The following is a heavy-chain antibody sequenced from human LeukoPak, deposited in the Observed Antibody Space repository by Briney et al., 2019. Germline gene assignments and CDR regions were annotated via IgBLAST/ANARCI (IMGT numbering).Heavy chain of an antibody. J-gene: IGHJ3*02. Sequence: ASVKVSCKASGYTFTSYVINWVRQATGQGLEWMGWMNPNSGNTGYAQKFQGRVTITRNTSISTAYMELSSLRSEDTAVYYCARGARLCSSTSCYWIDAFDIWGQGTMVTVSS. CDR2: MNPNSGNT. V-gene: IGHV1-8*03. CDR3: ARGARLCSSTSCYWIDAFDI. D-gene: IGHD2-2*01. CDR1: GYTFTSYV.